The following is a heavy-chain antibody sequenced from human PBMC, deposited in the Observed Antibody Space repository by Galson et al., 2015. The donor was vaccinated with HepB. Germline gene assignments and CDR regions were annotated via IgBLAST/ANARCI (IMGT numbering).Heavy chain of an antibody. D-gene: IGHD6-19*01. CDR1: GFTFSSYA. Sequence: SLRLSCAASGFTFSSYAMHWVRQAPGKGLEWVAVISYDGSNKYYSDSVKGRFTISRDNSKNTLYLQMNSLRAEDTAVYYCARGARRTGRGWYFDYWGQGTLVTVSS. V-gene: IGHV3-30*04. CDR2: ISYDGSNK. CDR3: ARGARRTGRGWYFDY. J-gene: IGHJ4*02.